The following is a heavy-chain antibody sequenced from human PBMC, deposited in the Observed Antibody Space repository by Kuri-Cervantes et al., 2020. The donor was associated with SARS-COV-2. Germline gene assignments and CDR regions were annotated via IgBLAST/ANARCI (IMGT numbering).Heavy chain of an antibody. V-gene: IGHV3-30-3*01. Sequence: GESLKISCAASGCTFSSYAMHWVRQAPGKGLEWVAVISYDGSNKYYADSVKGRFTISRDNSKNTLYLQMNSLRAEDTAVYYCASEMENGPGDGLVVPAAIDYWGQGTLVTVSS. J-gene: IGHJ4*02. D-gene: IGHD2-2*01. CDR1: GCTFSSYA. CDR3: ASEMENGPGDGLVVPAAIDY. CDR2: ISYDGSNK.